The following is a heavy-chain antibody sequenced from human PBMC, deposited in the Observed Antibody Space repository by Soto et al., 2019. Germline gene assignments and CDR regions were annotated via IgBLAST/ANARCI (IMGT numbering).Heavy chain of an antibody. J-gene: IGHJ5*02. CDR1: GGSFNSYY. CDR2: INHRGFT. Sequence: QVRLQQWGAGLLKPSETLSRTCAVFGGSFNSYYWTWIRQPPGGVLEWIGEINHRGFTNYNPSLSGRVTMSVHTPKHQVSLKLNSVTAEDTALYYCARGGPIIGPVVTNGRPANGFDPWGQGPLVSV. V-gene: IGHV4-34*02. D-gene: IGHD2-21*01. CDR3: ARGGPIIGPVVTNGRPANGFDP.